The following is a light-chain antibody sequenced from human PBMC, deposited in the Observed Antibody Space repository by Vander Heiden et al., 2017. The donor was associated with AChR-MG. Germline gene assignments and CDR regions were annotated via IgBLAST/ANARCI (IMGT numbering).Light chain of an antibody. CDR3: LQRSNWPRT. CDR2: DAS. CDR1: QSVSSY. Sequence: DIVLTQSPATLSLSPGERATLSCRASQSVSSYLAWYQQKPGQAPRLLIYDASNRAPGIPARFSGSGSGTDFTLTISSLEPEDFAVYYCLQRSNWPRTFGQGTKVEIK. J-gene: IGKJ1*01. V-gene: IGKV3-11*01.